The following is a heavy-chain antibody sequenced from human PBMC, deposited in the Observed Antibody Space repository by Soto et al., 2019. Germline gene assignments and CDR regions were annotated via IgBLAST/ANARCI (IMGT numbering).Heavy chain of an antibody. Sequence: ASVKVSCKVSGYTLTELSMHWVRQAPGKGLEWMGGFDPEDGETIYAQKFQGRVTMTEDTSTDTAYMELSSLRSEDTAVYYCSTDRLPVATIPNIDYWGQATLFSVSS. D-gene: IGHD5-12*01. CDR1: GYTLTELS. CDR3: STDRLPVATIPNIDY. CDR2: FDPEDGET. J-gene: IGHJ4*02. V-gene: IGHV1-24*01.